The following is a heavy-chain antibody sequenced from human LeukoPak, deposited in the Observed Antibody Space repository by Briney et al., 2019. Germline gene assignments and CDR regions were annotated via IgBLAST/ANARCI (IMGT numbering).Heavy chain of an antibody. D-gene: IGHD3-3*01. J-gene: IGHJ5*02. V-gene: IGHV3-23*01. Sequence: GGSLRLSCAASGFTCSSYAMSWVRQAPGKGLEWVSAISGSGGSTYYADSVKGRFTISRDNSKNTLYLQMNSLRAEDTAVYYCAKDLRSEDYDSWSGNWFDPWGQGTLVTVSS. CDR1: GFTCSSYA. CDR3: AKDLRSEDYDSWSGNWFDP. CDR2: ISGSGGST.